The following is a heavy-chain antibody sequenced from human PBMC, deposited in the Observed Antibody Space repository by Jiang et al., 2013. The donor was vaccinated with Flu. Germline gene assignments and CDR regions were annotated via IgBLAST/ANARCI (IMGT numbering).Heavy chain of an antibody. Sequence: LLKPSETLSLTCAVYGGSFSGYYWSWIRQPPGKGLERIGEINHSGSTNYNPSLKSRVTISVDTSKNQFSLKLSSVTAADTAVYYCAREGYGYSSSWAYYYYGMDVWGQGDHGSPSP. J-gene: IGHJ6*02. CDR2: INHSGST. CDR1: GGSFSGYY. V-gene: IGHV4-34*01. D-gene: IGHD6-13*01. CDR3: AREGYGYSSSWAYYYYGMDV.